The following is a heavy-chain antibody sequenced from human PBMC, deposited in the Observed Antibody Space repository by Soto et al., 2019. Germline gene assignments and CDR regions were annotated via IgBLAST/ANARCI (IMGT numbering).Heavy chain of an antibody. V-gene: IGHV3-7*01. CDR1: GFTFSSYW. CDR3: ARATAARRRFYYGMDV. Sequence: AGGSLRLSCAASGFTFSSYWMIWVRQAPGKGLEWVANIKQDGSEKYYVDSVKGRFTISRDNAKNSLYLQMNSLRAEDTAVYYCARATAARRRFYYGMDVWGQGTTVTVSS. D-gene: IGHD6-6*01. CDR2: IKQDGSEK. J-gene: IGHJ6*02.